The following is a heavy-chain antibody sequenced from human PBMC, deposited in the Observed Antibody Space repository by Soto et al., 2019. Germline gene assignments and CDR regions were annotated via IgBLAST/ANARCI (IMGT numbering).Heavy chain of an antibody. D-gene: IGHD1-26*01. Sequence: EVQLVQSGAEVKKPGESLKISCKGSGYSFTSYWIGWVRQMPGKGLEWMGIIYPGDSDTRYSPTFQGQVTISADKSISTAYLQWRSLKASDSAMYYCARRGVGASGSDAFDIWGQGTMVTVSS. CDR1: GYSFTSYW. CDR2: IYPGDSDT. J-gene: IGHJ3*02. CDR3: ARRGVGASGSDAFDI. V-gene: IGHV5-51*01.